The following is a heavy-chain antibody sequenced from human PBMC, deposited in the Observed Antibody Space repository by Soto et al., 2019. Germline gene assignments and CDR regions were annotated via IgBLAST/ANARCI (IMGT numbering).Heavy chain of an antibody. CDR2: ISATGGST. CDR3: AKDRLAGNFDY. CDR1: GFTFNNYA. V-gene: IGHV3-23*01. J-gene: IGHJ4*02. Sequence: GGSLRLSCAASGFTFNNYAMNWVRQAPGKGLEWVATISATGGSTYYADSVKGRFTISRDNSKNTVYLQMNGLRVEDTAVYYCAKDRLAGNFDYWGQGTQVTVSS.